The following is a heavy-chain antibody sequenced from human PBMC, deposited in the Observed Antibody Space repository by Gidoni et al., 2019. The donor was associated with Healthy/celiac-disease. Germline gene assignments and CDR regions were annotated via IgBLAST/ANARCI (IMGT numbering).Heavy chain of an antibody. V-gene: IGHV3-9*01. CDR1: GFTFAAYA. J-gene: IGHJ2*01. D-gene: IGHD5-18*01. CDR3: AKAQGYSYGYPTWYFDL. CDR2: ISWNSGSI. Sequence: EVQLVESGGGLVQPGRSLRLSCAASGFTFAAYAMHWVRQAPGKGREWVSGISWNSGSIGYADSVKGRFTISRDNAKNSLYLQMNSLRAEDTALYYCAKAQGYSYGYPTWYFDLWGRGTLVTVSS.